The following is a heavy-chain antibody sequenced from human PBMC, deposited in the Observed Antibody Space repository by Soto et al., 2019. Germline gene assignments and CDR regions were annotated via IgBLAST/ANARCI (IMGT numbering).Heavy chain of an antibody. CDR2: IYYSGST. CDR3: SGYPPDDAFDI. V-gene: IGHV4-59*01. CDR1: GGSISSYY. J-gene: IGHJ3*02. Sequence: QVQLQESGPGLVKPSETLSLTCTVSGGSISSYYWSWIRQPPGKGLEWIGYIYYSGSTNYNPSLKSRVPISVDTSKNQFSLKLSSVTAADTAVYYCSGYPPDDAFDIWGQGTMVTVSS. D-gene: IGHD3-22*01.